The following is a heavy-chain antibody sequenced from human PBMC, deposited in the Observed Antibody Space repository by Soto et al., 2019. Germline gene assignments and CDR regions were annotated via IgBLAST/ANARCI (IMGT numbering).Heavy chain of an antibody. CDR2: INHSGST. D-gene: IGHD5-18*01. CDR1: GGSFSGYY. Sequence: QVQLQQWGAGLLKPSETLSLTCAVYGGSFSGYYWSWIRQPPGKGLEWIGEINHSGSTNYNPSLKSRVTISVDTSKNQFSLKLSSVTAEDTAVYYCARGRIQLWNHYYYYGMDVWGQGNKVTVS. CDR3: ARGRIQLWNHYYYYGMDV. J-gene: IGHJ6*02. V-gene: IGHV4-34*01.